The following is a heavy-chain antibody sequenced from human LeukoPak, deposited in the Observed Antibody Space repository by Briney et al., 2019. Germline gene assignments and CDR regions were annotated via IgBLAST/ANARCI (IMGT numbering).Heavy chain of an antibody. D-gene: IGHD6-19*01. CDR2: MKHDGSGP. J-gene: IGHJ4*02. Sequence: PGGSLRLSCAVSGFRFSNYWMTWVRQAPGKGLEWVANMKHDGSGPSYPDSVKGRFTISRDNARNLLSLQMSSLRAEDTAVYYCARAREITVSGTDYFDYWGQGTLVTVSS. CDR1: GFRFSNYW. CDR3: ARAREITVSGTDYFDY. V-gene: IGHV3-7*01.